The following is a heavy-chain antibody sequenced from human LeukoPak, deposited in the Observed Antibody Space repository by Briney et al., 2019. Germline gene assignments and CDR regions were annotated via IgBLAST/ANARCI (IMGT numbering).Heavy chain of an antibody. V-gene: IGHV4-59*08. D-gene: IGHD3-16*01. CDR1: GGSITSCF. CDR2: CYYCGST. J-gene: IGHJ4*02. CDR3: ARRGGSNTSPFDY. Sequence: PSEILSLTCIVSGGSITSCFWCWIWQPQGKGLGLIGYCYYCGSTNYNPSLTSLVTISVDTSKNQFSLKLTSVTAADTAVYYCARRGGSNTSPFDYWGQGTLVTVSS.